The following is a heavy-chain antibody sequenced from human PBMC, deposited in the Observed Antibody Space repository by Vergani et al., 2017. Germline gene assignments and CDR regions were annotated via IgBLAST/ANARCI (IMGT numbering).Heavy chain of an antibody. J-gene: IGHJ4*02. CDR1: EYSFGNYW. V-gene: IGHV5-51*01. CDR3: GGHTTDTDS. CDR2: IYHADCDT. Sequence: EVELVQSGPEMRKPGESLKISCKGSEYSFGNYWIGWVRQMPGRGLEWMGIIYHADCDTRYSPSFQGQVTISADKSISTAFLQWNSLKASDTALYYCGGHTTDTDSWGQGTLVTVSS. D-gene: IGHD1-1*01.